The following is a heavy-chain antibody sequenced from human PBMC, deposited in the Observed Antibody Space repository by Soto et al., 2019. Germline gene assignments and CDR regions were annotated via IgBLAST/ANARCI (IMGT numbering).Heavy chain of an antibody. Sequence: PGGSLRLSCAAPGFTFSSYGMHWVRHAPGKGLEWVAVIWYDGSNKYYADSVKGRFTISRDNSKNTLYLQMNSLRAEDTAVYYCAAVPNYYVSRDYSQTALDIWGQGTMFT. CDR2: IWYDGSNK. CDR3: AAVPNYYVSRDYSQTALDI. CDR1: GFTFSSYG. J-gene: IGHJ3*02. V-gene: IGHV3-33*01. D-gene: IGHD3-22*01.